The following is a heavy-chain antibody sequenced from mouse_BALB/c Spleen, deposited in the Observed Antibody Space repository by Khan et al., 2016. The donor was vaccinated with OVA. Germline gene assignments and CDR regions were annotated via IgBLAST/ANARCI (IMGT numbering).Heavy chain of an antibody. CDR2: ISTHYGDA. D-gene: IGHD2-10*02. V-gene: IGHV1S137*01. CDR1: GYTFTDYA. Sequence: VQLQESGAELVRPGVSVKISCKGSGYTFTDYAMHWVKQSHAQSLEWIGVISTHYGDASYNQKFKVKATMTVDKSSSTAYIELARLTSEDSAIXYYARGSGEYGFAYWGQGTLVTVSA. J-gene: IGHJ3*01. CDR3: ARGSGEYGFAY.